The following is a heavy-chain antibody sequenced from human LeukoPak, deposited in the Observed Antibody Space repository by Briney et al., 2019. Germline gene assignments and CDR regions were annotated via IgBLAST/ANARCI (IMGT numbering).Heavy chain of an antibody. CDR2: IRGDSTET. CDR1: GFTFSSYS. CDR3: ARGHFGVVLDY. Sequence: GGSLRLSCEGSGFTFSSYSMIWVRRAPGKGLEWVSSIRGDSTETRHADSLMGRFTISRDNAKKSLYLQMNSLRAEDTAVYYCARGHFGVVLDYWGQGTLVTVSS. J-gene: IGHJ4*02. D-gene: IGHD3-3*01. V-gene: IGHV3-21*01.